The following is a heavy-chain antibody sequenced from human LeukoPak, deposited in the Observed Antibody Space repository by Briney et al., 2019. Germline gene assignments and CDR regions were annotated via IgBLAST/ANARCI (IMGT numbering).Heavy chain of an antibody. D-gene: IGHD2-8*02. CDR1: GFTFSNSA. Sequence: GASVKVSCKASGFTFSNSAVQWVRQARGQRLEWIGWIVVACGKTNYAQSFQGRLTVSRDMSTSTAYMEVGSLGSEDTAVYYCAAASVAPGGHFYGMDVWGKGTTVTVSS. CDR3: AAASVAPGGHFYGMDV. J-gene: IGHJ6*04. V-gene: IGHV1-58*01. CDR2: IVVACGKT.